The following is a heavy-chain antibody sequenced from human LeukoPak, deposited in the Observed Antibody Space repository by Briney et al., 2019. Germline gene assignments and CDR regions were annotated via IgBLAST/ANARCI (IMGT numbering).Heavy chain of an antibody. J-gene: IGHJ5*02. V-gene: IGHV1-58*01. CDR2: IVVGSGNT. CDR1: GFTFSTSA. Sequence: GPSVKVSCKASGFTFSTSAVQWVREARGQRLEWVGWIVVGSGNTNYAQKFQGRVTITRDMSTRTSHMELSSLRSEDTAVYYCAAAPYYHEDSGYYYFDPWGQGTLVTVSS. CDR3: AAAPYYHEDSGYYYFDP. D-gene: IGHD3-22*01.